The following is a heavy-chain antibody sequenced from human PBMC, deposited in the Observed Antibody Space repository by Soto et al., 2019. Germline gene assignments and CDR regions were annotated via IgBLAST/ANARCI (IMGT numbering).Heavy chain of an antibody. J-gene: IGHJ4*02. D-gene: IGHD2-2*01. CDR2: IYYTGST. CDR3: AGYCSSTSCPYYYFDY. Sequence: PSETLSLTCTLSGGSVSSGAYYWSWIRQHPGKGLEWLGYIYYTGSTYYNPSLKSRVTISIDTSKNQFSLKLSSVTAADTAVYYCAGYCSSTSCPYYYFDYWGKGTLVTVAS. V-gene: IGHV4-31*03. CDR1: GGSVSSGAYY.